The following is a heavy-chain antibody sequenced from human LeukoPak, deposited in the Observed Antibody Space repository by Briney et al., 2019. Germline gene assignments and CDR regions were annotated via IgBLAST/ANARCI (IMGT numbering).Heavy chain of an antibody. CDR3: TTDPDTIFGVVIIDY. J-gene: IGHJ4*02. D-gene: IGHD3-3*01. CDR2: IKSKTEGGTT. Sequence: GGALRLSCAASGFTLSNAWMSWVRQAPGKGLEWVGRIKSKTEGGTTDYAAPVKGRFTISRNDSKNTLYLQMNSVKTEDTAVYYCTTDPDTIFGVVIIDYWGQGTLVTVSS. CDR1: GFTLSNAW. V-gene: IGHV3-15*01.